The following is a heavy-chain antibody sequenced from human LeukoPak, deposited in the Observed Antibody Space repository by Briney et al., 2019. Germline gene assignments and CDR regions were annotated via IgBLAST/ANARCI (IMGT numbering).Heavy chain of an antibody. D-gene: IGHD3-22*01. V-gene: IGHV1-58*01. J-gene: IGHJ5*02. CDR3: AAEVVVVDGFDP. CDR2: IVVGSGNT. CDR1: GFTFTSSA. Sequence: EASVKVSCKASGFTFTSSAVQWVRQARGQRLKWIGWIVVGSGNTNYAQKFQERVTITRDMSTSTAYMELSSLRSEDTAVYYCAAEVVVVDGFDPWGQGTLVTVSS.